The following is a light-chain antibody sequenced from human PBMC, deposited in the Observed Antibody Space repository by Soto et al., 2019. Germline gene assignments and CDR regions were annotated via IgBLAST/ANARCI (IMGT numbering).Light chain of an antibody. J-gene: IGKJ3*01. V-gene: IGKV3-15*01. Sequence: EIVMTQSPATLSVSPGESATLSCRASQSVSSNLAWYQQKPAQAPRLLIYGASTRATGIPARFSGSGSGTEFTLTISSLQSEDFAVYYCQQYNNWPPFTFGPGTKVDIK. CDR1: QSVSSN. CDR2: GAS. CDR3: QQYNNWPPFT.